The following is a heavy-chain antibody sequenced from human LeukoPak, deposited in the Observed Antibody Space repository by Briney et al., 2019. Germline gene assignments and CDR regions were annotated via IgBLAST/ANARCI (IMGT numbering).Heavy chain of an antibody. D-gene: IGHD3-10*01. CDR1: GGSFSGYY. Sequence: SKTLSLTCAVYGGSFSGYYWSWIRQPPGKGLEWIGEINHSGSTNYNPSLKSRVTISVDTSKNQFSLKLSSVTAADTAVYYCARGSSGSGSYYNVPDAFDIWGQGTMVTVSS. V-gene: IGHV4-34*01. CDR3: ARGSSGSGSYYNVPDAFDI. CDR2: INHSGST. J-gene: IGHJ3*02.